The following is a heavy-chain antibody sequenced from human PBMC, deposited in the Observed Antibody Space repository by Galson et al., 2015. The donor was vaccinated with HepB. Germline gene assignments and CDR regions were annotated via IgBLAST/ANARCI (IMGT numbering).Heavy chain of an antibody. CDR3: AHRQVTPEPFDY. Sequence: PALVKPTQTLTLTCTFSGFSLSTSGVGVGWIRQPPGKALEWLALIYWDDDKRYSPSLKRRLTITKDTSKSQVVLTMSNMDPVDTATYYCAHRQVTPEPFDYWGRGTRVTVSS. CDR2: IYWDDDK. CDR1: GFSLSTSGVG. J-gene: IGHJ4*02. V-gene: IGHV2-5*02.